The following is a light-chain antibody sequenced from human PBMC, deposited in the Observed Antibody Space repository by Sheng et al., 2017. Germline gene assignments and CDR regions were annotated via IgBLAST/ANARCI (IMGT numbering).Light chain of an antibody. CDR1: QSVSSN. J-gene: IGKJ4*01. CDR3: QQYDKWPLP. CDR2: GAS. Sequence: EIVLTQSPATLSVSPGERATLSCRASQSVSSNLAWYQQKPGQAPRLLIYGASTRATGIPARFSGSGSGTEFTLTISSLQSEDSAVYYCQQYDKWPLPFGGGTKVEIK. V-gene: IGKV3-15*01.